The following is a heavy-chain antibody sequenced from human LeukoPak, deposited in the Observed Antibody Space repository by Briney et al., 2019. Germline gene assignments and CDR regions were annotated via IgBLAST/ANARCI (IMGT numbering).Heavy chain of an antibody. CDR3: TRSVDAFDF. V-gene: IGHV1-2*02. CDR2: IYPNSGGT. J-gene: IGHJ3*01. CDR1: GYTFTGHY. Sequence: ASVKGSCKASGYTFTGHYMHWVRQAPGQGLEWVGWIYPNSGGTNYAQKFQGRVTMTRDTSINTAYMELNRLISDDTAVYYCTRSVDAFDFWGQGTMVTVSS.